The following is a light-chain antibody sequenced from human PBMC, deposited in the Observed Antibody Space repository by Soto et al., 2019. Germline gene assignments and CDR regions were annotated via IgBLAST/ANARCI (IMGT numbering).Light chain of an antibody. CDR1: QSIISY. CDR2: AAS. V-gene: IGKV1-39*01. CDR3: QQRSNWAIT. Sequence: DIQMTQSPSSLSASVGDRVTITCRASQSIISYLNWYQQIPGKAPKLLIYAASSLQSGVPSRFSGSGSGTDFTLTISSLEPEDFAVYYCQQRSNWAITFGQGTRLEI. J-gene: IGKJ5*01.